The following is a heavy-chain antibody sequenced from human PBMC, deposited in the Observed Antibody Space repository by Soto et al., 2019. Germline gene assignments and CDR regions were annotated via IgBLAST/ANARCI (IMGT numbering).Heavy chain of an antibody. Sequence: QVQLVQSGAEVTKPGSSVKVSCKASGGTFSSYAISWVRQAPGQGREWMGGIIPIFATENYAQKFQRRVTIPADESTSTAYVEMSSLRSEDTAVYYCARHVPAAGYYYGMDVWGQGTTVTVSS. V-gene: IGHV1-69*12. D-gene: IGHD2-2*01. CDR1: GGTFSSYA. CDR3: ARHVPAAGYYYGMDV. J-gene: IGHJ6*02. CDR2: IIPIFATE.